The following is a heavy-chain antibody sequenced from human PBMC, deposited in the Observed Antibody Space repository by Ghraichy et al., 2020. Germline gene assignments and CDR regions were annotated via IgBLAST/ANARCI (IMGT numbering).Heavy chain of an antibody. J-gene: IGHJ5*02. CDR1: GYTFASYD. D-gene: IGHD3-9*01. CDR2: MNPNSGNT. Sequence: ASVKVSCKASGYTFASYDINWVRQAVGQGLEWMGWMNPNSGNTGYAQKFQGRVTMTMNTSIGTAYMELSSLRSEDTTVYYCARSRPTWKSIFYSWLDPWGQGTLVTVSS. CDR3: ARSRPTWKSIFYSWLDP. V-gene: IGHV1-8*01.